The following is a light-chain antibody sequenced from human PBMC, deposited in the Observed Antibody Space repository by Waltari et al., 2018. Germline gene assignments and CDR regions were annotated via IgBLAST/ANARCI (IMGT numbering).Light chain of an antibody. V-gene: IGLV2-11*01. CDR1: SSDIGAFDF. CDR2: DVN. J-gene: IGLJ2*01. Sequence: QSALTQPRSVSGSPGQSVTISCTGTSSDIGAFDFVPWYQQYPGQAPKRMIYDVNKRPPGVPDRFSASKSGNTASLTISGLLNEDEADYYCCSYAGADTSVLFGGGTTVTVL. CDR3: CSYAGADTSVL.